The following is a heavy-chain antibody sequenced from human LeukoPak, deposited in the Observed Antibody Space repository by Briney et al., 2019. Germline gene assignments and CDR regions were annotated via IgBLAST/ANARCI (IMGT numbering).Heavy chain of an antibody. CDR2: ISGSGGST. J-gene: IGHJ4*02. CDR3: AKRSTGYYFDS. D-gene: IGHD2-2*01. Sequence: GGSLRLSCAASGFTFSSYAMSWVRQAPGKGLEWVSAISGSGGSTYYADSVKGRFTISRDNSKNTVYLQMNSLRAEDTADYYCAKRSTGYYFDSWGQGTLVTVSS. CDR1: GFTFSSYA. V-gene: IGHV3-23*01.